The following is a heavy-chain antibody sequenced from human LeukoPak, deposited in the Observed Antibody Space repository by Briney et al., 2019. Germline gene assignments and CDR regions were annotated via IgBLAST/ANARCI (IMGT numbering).Heavy chain of an antibody. D-gene: IGHD1-26*01. CDR2: ISAYNGNT. J-gene: IGHJ3*02. CDR3: AKDPLVPLVGATSLAFDAFDI. Sequence: ASVKVSCKASGYTFTSYGISWVRQAPGQGLEWMGWISAYNGNTKYAQKLQGRVTMTTDTSTSTAYMELRSLRSDDTAVYDCAKDPLVPLVGATSLAFDAFDIWGQGTMVTVSS. V-gene: IGHV1-18*01. CDR1: GYTFTSYG.